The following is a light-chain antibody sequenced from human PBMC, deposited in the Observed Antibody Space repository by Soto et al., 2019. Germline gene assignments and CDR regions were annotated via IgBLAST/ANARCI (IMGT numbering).Light chain of an antibody. V-gene: IGLV1-44*01. CDR1: SSNIGSNT. Sequence: QSVLTQPPSASGTPGQRVTISCSRSSSNIGSNTVNWYQQLPGTAPKLLIYSNDQRPSGVPDRFSGYKSGTSASLAISGLQSEDEAEYHCAAWDDSLNCVVFGGGTQLTVL. CDR2: SND. J-gene: IGLJ2*01. CDR3: AAWDDSLNCVV.